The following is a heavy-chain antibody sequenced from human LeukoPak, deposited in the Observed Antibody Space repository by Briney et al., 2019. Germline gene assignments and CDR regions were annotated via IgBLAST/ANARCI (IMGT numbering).Heavy chain of an antibody. Sequence: SETLSLTCTVSGVSINTYYASWIRQAPGKGLEFIGFIYNGGNTNYNPCLKSRATISVDTSNNQFSLRLTSVTAADTAMYYCAAGPWELDFWGQGTLVTVSS. J-gene: IGHJ4*02. D-gene: IGHD1-26*01. CDR3: AAGPWELDF. V-gene: IGHV4-4*09. CDR1: GVSINTYY. CDR2: IYNGGNT.